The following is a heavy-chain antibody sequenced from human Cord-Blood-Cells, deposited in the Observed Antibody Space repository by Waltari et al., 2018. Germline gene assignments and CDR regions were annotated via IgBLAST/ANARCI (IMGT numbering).Heavy chain of an antibody. CDR1: GFTFSSYG. D-gene: IGHD2-15*01. Sequence: QVQLVESGGGVVQPGRSLRLSCAASGFTFSSYGMHWVRKAPGKGLEWVAVIWYDGSNKYYADSVKGRFTISRDNSKNTLYLQMNSLRAEDTAVYYCAREGRIGVAATPAYFDYWGQGTLVTVSS. CDR2: IWYDGSNK. J-gene: IGHJ4*02. CDR3: AREGRIGVAATPAYFDY. V-gene: IGHV3-33*01.